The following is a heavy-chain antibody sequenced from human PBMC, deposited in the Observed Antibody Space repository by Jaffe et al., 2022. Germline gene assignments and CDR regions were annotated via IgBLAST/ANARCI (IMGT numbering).Heavy chain of an antibody. D-gene: IGHD5-18*01. J-gene: IGHJ4*02. CDR1: GYSISSGYY. CDR3: ARVLGIQLWSLDY. V-gene: IGHV4-38-2*01. CDR2: IYHSGST. Sequence: QVQLQESGPGLVKPSETLSLTCAVSGYSISSGYYWGWIRQPPGKGLEWIGSIYHSGSTYYNPSLKSRVTISVDTSKNQFSLKLSSVTAADTAVYYCARVLGIQLWSLDYWGQGTLVTVSS.